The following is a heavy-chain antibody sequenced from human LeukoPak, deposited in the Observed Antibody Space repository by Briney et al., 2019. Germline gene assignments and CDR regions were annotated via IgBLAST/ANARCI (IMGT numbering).Heavy chain of an antibody. CDR2: ISASGGTT. J-gene: IGHJ5*02. Sequence: GGSLRLSCAASGFTFSDYAMAWVRQAPGKGLKWVSSISASGGTTYYADSVKGRFTISRDNHVNTLYLQMDILRAEDTAVYYCARDRVATPYNWFDPWGQGTLVTVSS. V-gene: IGHV3-23*01. CDR3: ARDRVATPYNWFDP. CDR1: GFTFSDYA. D-gene: IGHD4-23*01.